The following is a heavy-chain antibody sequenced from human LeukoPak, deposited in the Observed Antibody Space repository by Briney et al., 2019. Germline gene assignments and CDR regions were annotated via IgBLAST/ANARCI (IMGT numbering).Heavy chain of an antibody. D-gene: IGHD6-19*01. J-gene: IGHJ6*02. CDR1: GGSISSYY. Sequence: SETLSLTCTVSGGSISSYYWSWIRQPPGKGLEWIGYIYYSGSTNYNPSLKSRVTISVDTSKNQFSLKLSSVTAADTAVYYCARNVYSSGWYIHGMDVWGQGTTVTVSS. CDR2: IYYSGST. CDR3: ARNVYSSGWYIHGMDV. V-gene: IGHV4-59*01.